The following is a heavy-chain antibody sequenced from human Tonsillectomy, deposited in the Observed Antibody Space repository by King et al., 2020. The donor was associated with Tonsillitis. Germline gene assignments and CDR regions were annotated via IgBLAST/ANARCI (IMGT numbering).Heavy chain of an antibody. J-gene: IGHJ4*02. CDR3: ARLQYSSGWYLDY. CDR2: IYPGDSDT. Sequence: VQLVQSGAEVKKPGESLKIACKGSAYSFTTYWIGWVSQKPGKGLEWMGIIYPGDSDTRYSPSFQGQVTFSSDKSISAAYLQWSSLRASDTAMYYCARLQYSSGWYLDYWGQGTLVTVSS. D-gene: IGHD6-19*01. V-gene: IGHV5-51*01. CDR1: AYSFTTYW.